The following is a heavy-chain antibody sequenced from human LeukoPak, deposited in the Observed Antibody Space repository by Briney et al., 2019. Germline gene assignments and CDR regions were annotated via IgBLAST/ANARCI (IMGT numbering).Heavy chain of an antibody. J-gene: IGHJ6*03. Sequence: GASVEVSCKASGYTFRNYGINWVRQAPGQGLEWMGWISGDNGNTNYAQKVQGRVTMTRDTSTSTAYMELRSLRSDDTAVYYCARDGNYFYYMDVWGKGTTVTVSS. D-gene: IGHD1-1*01. CDR2: ISGDNGNT. CDR3: ARDGNYFYYMDV. V-gene: IGHV1-18*01. CDR1: GYTFRNYG.